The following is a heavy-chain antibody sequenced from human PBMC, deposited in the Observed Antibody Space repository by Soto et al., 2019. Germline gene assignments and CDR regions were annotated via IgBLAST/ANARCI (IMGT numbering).Heavy chain of an antibody. J-gene: IGHJ6*02. CDR2: IYPGDSDT. V-gene: IGHV5-51*01. CDR1: GYSFTSYW. CDR3: ARHDPLTFGYGDTKWDYYGMDV. Sequence: GESLKISCKGSGYSFTSYWIGWVRQMPGKGLEWMGIIYPGDSDTRYSPSFQGQVTISADKSISTAYLQWSSLKASDTAMYYCARHDPLTFGYGDTKWDYYGMDVWGQGTTVTVSS. D-gene: IGHD4-17*01.